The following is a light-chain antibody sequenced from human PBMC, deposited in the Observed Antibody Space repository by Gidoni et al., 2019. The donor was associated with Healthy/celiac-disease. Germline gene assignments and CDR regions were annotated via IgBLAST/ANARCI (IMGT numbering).Light chain of an antibody. CDR3: QQRSNWPPT. CDR2: DAS. Sequence: EIVLTQSPATLSLSPRERATLSCRASPSVSSYLAWYQQKPGQAPRLLIYDASNRATGIPARFSGSGSGTDFTLTISSLEPEDFAVYYCQQRSNWPPTFGQGTKVEIK. J-gene: IGKJ1*01. V-gene: IGKV3-11*01. CDR1: PSVSSY.